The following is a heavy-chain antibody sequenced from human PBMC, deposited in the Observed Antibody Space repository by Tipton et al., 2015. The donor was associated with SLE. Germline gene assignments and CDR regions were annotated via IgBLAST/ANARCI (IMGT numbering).Heavy chain of an antibody. V-gene: IGHV3-53*05. CDR1: GFTFSSYA. CDR2: IYSGGST. J-gene: IGHJ4*02. CDR3: ARADMGIAAAGV. D-gene: IGHD6-13*01. Sequence: SLRLSCAASGFTFSSYAMSWVRQAPGKGLEWVSVIYSGGSTYYADSVKGRFTISRDNSKNTLYLQMNSLRAEDTAVYYCARADMGIAAAGVWGQGTLVTVSS.